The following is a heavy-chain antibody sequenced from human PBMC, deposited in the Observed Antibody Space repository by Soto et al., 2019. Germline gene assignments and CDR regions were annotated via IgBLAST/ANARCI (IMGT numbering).Heavy chain of an antibody. V-gene: IGHV4-59*08. Sequence: SETLSLTCTVSGGSISSYYWSWIRQPPGKGLEWIGYIYNSASTNYNPSLKSRLTISADTSKNQFSLKLNSVTAADTAVYYCARSNYLAVWGKGTTVTVS. J-gene: IGHJ6*03. CDR2: IYNSAST. CDR3: ARSNYLAV. CDR1: GGSISSYY.